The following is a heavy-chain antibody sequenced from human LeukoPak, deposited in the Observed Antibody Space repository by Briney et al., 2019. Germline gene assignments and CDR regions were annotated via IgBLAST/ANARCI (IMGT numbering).Heavy chain of an antibody. CDR3: SSYSHDNGYHY. CDR1: GRAISCVGYD. V-gene: IGHV4-39*01. D-gene: IGHD5-12*01. Sequence: ASEARSLSCIVSGRAISCVGYDWGWIRQPPGTGLEWIGTMYYTGATYYNPSLKSRVTISVDTSKNQFSLRLSFLTAAGTAVYYCSSYSHDNGYHYWGQGTLVTVSS. CDR2: MYYTGAT. J-gene: IGHJ4*02.